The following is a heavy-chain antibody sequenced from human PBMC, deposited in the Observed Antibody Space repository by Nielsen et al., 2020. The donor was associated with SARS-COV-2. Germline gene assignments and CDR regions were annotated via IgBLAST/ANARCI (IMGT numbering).Heavy chain of an antibody. CDR2: IGAIDGST. D-gene: IGHD4-17*01. CDR1: GFSFVRYA. Sequence: GGSLRLSCAASGFSFVRYAMSWVRQAPGKGLEWVSSIGAIDGSTNYAESLRGRFTISRDNSKNTLYLQIDSLRTEDTAMYYCAKNPSRRDYGADYWGQGTLVTVSS. CDR3: AKNPSRRDYGADY. J-gene: IGHJ4*02. V-gene: IGHV3-23*01.